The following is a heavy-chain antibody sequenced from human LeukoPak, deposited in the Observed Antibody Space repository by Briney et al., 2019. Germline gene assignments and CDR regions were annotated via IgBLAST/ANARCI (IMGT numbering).Heavy chain of an antibody. CDR1: GFTFSSYA. J-gene: IGHJ4*02. V-gene: IGHV3-30-3*01. CDR3: ARGRGYYDSTRVFYYFDY. D-gene: IGHD3-22*01. CDR2: ISYDGSNK. Sequence: GGSLRLSCAASGFTFSSYAMHWVRQAPGKGLEWVAVISYDGSNKYYADSVKGRFTISRDNSKNTLYLQMNSLRAEDTAVYYCARGRGYYDSTRVFYYFDYWGQGTLVTVSS.